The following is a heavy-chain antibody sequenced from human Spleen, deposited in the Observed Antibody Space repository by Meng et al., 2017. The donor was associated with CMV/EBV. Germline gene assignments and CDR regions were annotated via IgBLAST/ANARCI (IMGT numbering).Heavy chain of an antibody. D-gene: IGHD3-22*01. CDR1: GGSINNGGYS. V-gene: IGHV4-30-2*01. Sequence: RLHGSRSVVLKPSQTRSLTCAVPGGSINNGGYSWSWIRQPPGKGLEWIGYIYQSGTTYYNPSLKSRVTISVDRSKNQFSLTLTSVTAADTAVYYCASYYDNSGYYDAFDIWGQGTMVTVSS. CDR3: ASYYDNSGYYDAFDI. J-gene: IGHJ3*02. CDR2: IYQSGTT.